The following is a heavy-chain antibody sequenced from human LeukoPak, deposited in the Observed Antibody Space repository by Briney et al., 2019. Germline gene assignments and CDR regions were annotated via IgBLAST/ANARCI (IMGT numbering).Heavy chain of an antibody. D-gene: IGHD5-18*01. J-gene: IGHJ4*02. CDR2: ISYDGSNK. V-gene: IGHV3-30*18. CDR3: AKDRGYGYSYGDY. CDR1: GFTFSSYG. Sequence: GGSLRLSCAASGFTFSSYGMHWVRQAPGKGLEWVAVISYDGSNKYYADPVKGRFTISRDNSKNTLYLQMNSLRAEDTAVYYCAKDRGYGYSYGDYWGQGTLVTVSS.